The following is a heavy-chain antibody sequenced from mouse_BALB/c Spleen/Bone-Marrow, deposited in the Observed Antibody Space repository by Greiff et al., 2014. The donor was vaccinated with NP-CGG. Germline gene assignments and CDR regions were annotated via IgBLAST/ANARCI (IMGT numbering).Heavy chain of an antibody. CDR3: ARGDWDFAMDY. D-gene: IGHD4-1*01. CDR2: ILPGSGNI. Sequence: QVQLQQSGAELMKPRASVKISCKATGYTFSSYWIEWVKQRPGHGLEWIGEILPGSGNIYLNEKFKGRATFTADTSSTTAYMQLSSLTSEDSAVYYCARGDWDFAMDYWGQGTSVTVSS. V-gene: IGHV1-9*01. J-gene: IGHJ4*01. CDR1: GYTFSSYW.